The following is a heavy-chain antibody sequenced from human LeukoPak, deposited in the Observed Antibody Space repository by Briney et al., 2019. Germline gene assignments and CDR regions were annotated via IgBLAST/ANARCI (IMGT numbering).Heavy chain of an antibody. J-gene: IGHJ4*02. CDR3: ARGRDGYNYYFDY. D-gene: IGHD5-24*01. Sequence: SETLSLTCTVSGGSISSYYWSWIRQPPGKGLEWIGYIYDIGSTNYNPSLKSRVTISVDTSKNQFSLRLSSVTAADTAVYYCARGRDGYNYYFDYWGQGTLVTVSS. CDR2: IYDIGST. CDR1: GGSISSYY. V-gene: IGHV4-59*01.